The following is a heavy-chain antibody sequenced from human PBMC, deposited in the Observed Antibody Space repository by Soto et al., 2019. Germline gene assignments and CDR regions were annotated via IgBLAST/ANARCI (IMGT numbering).Heavy chain of an antibody. V-gene: IGHV4-39*01. D-gene: IGHD5-12*01. CDR3: PRQPKWLRLGGWFDP. CDR2: IYYSGST. J-gene: IGHJ5*02. Sequence: SETVSLTCTVSGGSISSSSYYWGWIRQPPGNGLEWIGSIYYSGSTYYNPSRKSPDTISVDTSENQFSLKLSSVTAADTAVYYCPRQPKWLRLGGWFDPWGPGTLVTVSS. CDR1: GGSISSSSYY.